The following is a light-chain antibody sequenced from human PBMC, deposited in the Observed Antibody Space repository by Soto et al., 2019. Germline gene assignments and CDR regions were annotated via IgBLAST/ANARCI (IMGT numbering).Light chain of an antibody. CDR1: SSDVGGYNY. J-gene: IGLJ2*01. CDR2: EVS. Sequence: QSVLTQPASVSGSPGQSITISCTGTSSDVGGYNYFSWYQQHPGKAPKLMIYEVSNRPSGVSNRFSGSKSGNTASLTISGLQAEDEDDYYCSSYTSSTTVFFGGGTKLTVL. V-gene: IGLV2-14*01. CDR3: SSYTSSTTVF.